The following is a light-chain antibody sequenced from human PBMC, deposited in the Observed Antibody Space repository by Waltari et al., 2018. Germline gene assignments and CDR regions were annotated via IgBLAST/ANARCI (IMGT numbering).Light chain of an antibody. CDR2: DVS. V-gene: IGLV2-14*01. Sequence: QSALTQPASVSGSPGQSLTISCTGPSSDVGGYNYVSWYQQHPGKAPKLMIHDVSNRPSGVSNRFSGSKSGNTASLTISGLQAEDEADYYCSSYTSSRTLIFGGGTKLTVL. J-gene: IGLJ2*01. CDR3: SSYTSSRTLI. CDR1: SSDVGGYNY.